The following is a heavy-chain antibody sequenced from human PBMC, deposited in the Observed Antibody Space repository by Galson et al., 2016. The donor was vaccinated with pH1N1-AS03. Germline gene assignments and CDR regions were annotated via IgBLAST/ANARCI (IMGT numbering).Heavy chain of an antibody. V-gene: IGHV6-1*01. CDR3: VRERGESSGWKTRWFDP. D-gene: IGHD6-19*01. J-gene: IGHJ5*02. CDR2: TYYRSKWYN. Sequence: CAISGDSVSSNGAAWNWIRQSPSRGLEWLGRTYYRSKWYNDYAASVKGRITIYADTSRNQFSLQLNSVIPEDTAVYYCVRERGESSGWKTRWFDPWGQGTLVTVSS. CDR1: GDSVSSNGAA.